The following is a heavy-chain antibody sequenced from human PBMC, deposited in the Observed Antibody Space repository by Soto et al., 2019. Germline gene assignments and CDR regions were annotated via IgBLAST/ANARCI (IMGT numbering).Heavy chain of an antibody. CDR3: ARGGKSGIAAAGYGMDG. J-gene: IGHJ6*02. D-gene: IGHD6-13*01. Sequence: PSQTLSLTCAISGDSVSSNSAALNCIRQSPSRGLEWLGSTYYRSKWYNDYAVSVKSRITINPDTSKTQFSLQLNSVTPEETAVYYCARGGKSGIAAAGYGMDGWGQGTTVTVSS. CDR1: GDSVSSNSAA. V-gene: IGHV6-1*01. CDR2: TYYRSKWYN.